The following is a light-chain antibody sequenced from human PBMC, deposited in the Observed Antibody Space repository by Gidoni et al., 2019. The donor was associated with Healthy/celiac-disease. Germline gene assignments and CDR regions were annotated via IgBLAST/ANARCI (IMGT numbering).Light chain of an antibody. V-gene: IGKV3-20*01. CDR2: GAS. Sequence: EIVFTQSPGTLSLSPGERATLSCRASQSVSTSYLACYQQKPGQAPRLLIYGASSRATGIPDRFSGSGSGTDFTLTISRLEPEDFAVYYCQQYGSSPYSFGQGTKLEIK. J-gene: IGKJ2*03. CDR3: QQYGSSPYS. CDR1: QSVSTSY.